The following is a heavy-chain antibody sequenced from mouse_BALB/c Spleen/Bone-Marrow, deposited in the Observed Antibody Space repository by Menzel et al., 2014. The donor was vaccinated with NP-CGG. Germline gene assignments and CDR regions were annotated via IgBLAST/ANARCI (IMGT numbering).Heavy chain of an antibody. CDR3: ANWAYYFDY. CDR1: GYTFTTYW. J-gene: IGHJ2*01. Sequence: VQLQQSGAELAKPGASVKMSCKASGYTFTTYWMHWVKQRPGQGLEWIGYINPSTGYTEYNQKFKDKATLTADSSSSTAYMQLNSLTSEDSAVYYCANWAYYFDYWGQGPALTVSS. CDR2: INPSTGYT. V-gene: IGHV1-7*01. D-gene: IGHD4-1*01.